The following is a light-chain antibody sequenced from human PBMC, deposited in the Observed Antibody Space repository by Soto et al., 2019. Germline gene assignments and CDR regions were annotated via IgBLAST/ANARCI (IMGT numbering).Light chain of an antibody. J-gene: IGLJ1*01. CDR2: EVS. V-gene: IGLV2-14*01. CDR3: SSYTSSSIDDV. Sequence: QSALTQPASVSGSPGQSITISCTGTSSDVGGYNYVSWYQQHPGKAPKLMIYEVSKRPSGVSNRFSGSKSGNTASLTISGLQAEDEADYYCSSYTSSSIDDVFGTGTKLTVL. CDR1: SSDVGGYNY.